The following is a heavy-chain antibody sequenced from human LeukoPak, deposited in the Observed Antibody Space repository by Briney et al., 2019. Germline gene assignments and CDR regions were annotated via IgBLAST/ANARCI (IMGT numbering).Heavy chain of an antibody. CDR1: GFTFSSYA. CDR2: ISGGGGST. V-gene: IGHV3-23*01. J-gene: IGHJ5*02. D-gene: IGHD3-16*01. Sequence: GASLRLSCAASGFTFSSYAMSWVRQAPGGGLEWVSAISGGGGSTYYGDSVKGRFTISRDNSKNTLYLQMNSLRAEDTAVYYCAKDRRPNPVGEEFDPWGQGTLVTVSS. CDR3: AKDRRPNPVGEEFDP.